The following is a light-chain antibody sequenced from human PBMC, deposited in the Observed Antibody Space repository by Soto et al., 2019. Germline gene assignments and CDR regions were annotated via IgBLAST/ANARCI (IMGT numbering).Light chain of an antibody. Sequence: QSVLTQPPSVSGAPGQRVTISCTGSSSNIGAVYDVHWYQQLPGTAPKLLIYGNSNRPSGVPDRFSGSKSGTSASLAITGIQAEDEADYYCQSYDSSLSGLHVVFGGGTKVTVL. CDR2: GNS. CDR1: SSNIGAVYD. V-gene: IGLV1-40*01. CDR3: QSYDSSLSGLHVV. J-gene: IGLJ2*01.